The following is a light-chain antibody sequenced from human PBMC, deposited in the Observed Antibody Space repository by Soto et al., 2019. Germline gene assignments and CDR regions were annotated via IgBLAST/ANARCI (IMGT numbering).Light chain of an antibody. J-gene: IGLJ1*01. Sequence: QSVLTQPPSVSGAPGQRITISCTGRHSNLGAGYDVHWYQQFPGTAPKLLIFGNTKRPSGAPDRFSGSKSGSSASLAITGLQAEDEADYYCQSSDSSLSAFHVFGTGTKVTVL. CDR3: QSSDSSLSAFHV. CDR2: GNT. V-gene: IGLV1-40*01. CDR1: HSNLGAGYD.